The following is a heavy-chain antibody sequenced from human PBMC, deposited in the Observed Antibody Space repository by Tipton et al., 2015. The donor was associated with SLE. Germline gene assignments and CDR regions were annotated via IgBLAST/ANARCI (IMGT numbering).Heavy chain of an antibody. J-gene: IGHJ6*02. V-gene: IGHV3-7*01. Sequence: SLRLSCAASGFTVSGNYMSWVHQAPGKGLEWVANIKQDGGEKFHVDSVRGRFTISRDNAKNSLYLQMNSLRAEDTAIYYCARVLGSYYGMDVWGQGTTVTVSS. CDR1: GFTVSGNY. D-gene: IGHD7-27*01. CDR2: IKQDGGEK. CDR3: ARVLGSYYGMDV.